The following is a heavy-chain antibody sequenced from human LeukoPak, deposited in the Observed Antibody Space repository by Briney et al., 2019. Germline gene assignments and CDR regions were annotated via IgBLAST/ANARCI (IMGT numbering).Heavy chain of an antibody. V-gene: IGHV4-61*02. J-gene: IGHJ5*02. D-gene: IGHD4-23*01. Sequence: SQTLSLTCTVSGGSISSGSYYWSWIRQPAGKGLEWIGRIYTSGSTNYNPSLKSRITISVDTSKNQFSLKLSSVTAADTAVYYCARGTVVTYNWFDHWGQGTLVTVSS. CDR3: ARGTVVTYNWFDH. CDR1: GGSISSGSYY. CDR2: IYTSGST.